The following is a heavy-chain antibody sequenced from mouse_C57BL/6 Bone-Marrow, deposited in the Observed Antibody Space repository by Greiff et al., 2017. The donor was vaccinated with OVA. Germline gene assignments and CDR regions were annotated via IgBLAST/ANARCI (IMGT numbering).Heavy chain of an antibody. CDR1: GFTFSSYA. CDR2: ISDGGSYT. J-gene: IGHJ3*01. CDR3: ARDSAGGY. V-gene: IGHV5-4*03. Sequence: EVTLVESGGGLVKPGGSLTLSCAASGFTFSSYAMSWVRQTPEKRLEWVAIISDGGSYTYYPDHVKGRFTISRDNAKNNLYMQMSPLKAEDTGMYYGARDSAGGYWGQGTLVTVSA. D-gene: IGHD1-2*01.